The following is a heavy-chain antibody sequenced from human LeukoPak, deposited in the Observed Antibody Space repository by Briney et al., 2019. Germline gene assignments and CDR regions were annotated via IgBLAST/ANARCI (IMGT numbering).Heavy chain of an antibody. J-gene: IGHJ4*02. CDR1: GFTFSDYY. D-gene: IGHD1/OR15-1a*01. Sequence: PGGSLRLSCAASGFTFSDYYMSWIRQAPGKGLEWVSYISSSGSTIYYADSVKGRFTISRDNAKNSLYLQMNSLRAEDTAVYYCAKSPSYNWNIGDYWGQGTLVTVSS. V-gene: IGHV3-11*01. CDR3: AKSPSYNWNIGDY. CDR2: ISSSGSTI.